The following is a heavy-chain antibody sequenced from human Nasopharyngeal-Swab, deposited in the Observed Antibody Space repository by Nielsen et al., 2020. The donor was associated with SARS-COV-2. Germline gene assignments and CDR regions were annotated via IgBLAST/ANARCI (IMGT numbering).Heavy chain of an antibody. J-gene: IGHJ5*02. CDR2: INHSGRT. D-gene: IGHD3-3*01. CDR3: ARGPRTIFGVVIIGFDP. Sequence: SETLSLTCAVYGGYFRGHYWRWIRQPPGKGLEWIGEINHSGRTNYNPSLKSRVTISVDTSKNQFSLKLSSVTAADTAVYYCARGPRTIFGVVIIGFDPWGQGTLVTVSS. CDR1: GGYFRGHY. V-gene: IGHV4-34*01.